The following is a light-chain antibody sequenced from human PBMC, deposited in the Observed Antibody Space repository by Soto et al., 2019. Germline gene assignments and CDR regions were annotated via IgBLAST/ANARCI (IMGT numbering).Light chain of an antibody. V-gene: IGKV1-5*01. Sequence: DIQMTQSPSTLSASVGDRVTITCRASQSISMSLAWYQQKPGKAPSLLIYDASSLEGGVPSWFSGGGVGTEFTLTIPNLQPAEFATYYFQQYSDFLISFGPGTKVDFK. CDR1: QSISMS. CDR2: DAS. J-gene: IGKJ3*01. CDR3: QQYSDFLIS.